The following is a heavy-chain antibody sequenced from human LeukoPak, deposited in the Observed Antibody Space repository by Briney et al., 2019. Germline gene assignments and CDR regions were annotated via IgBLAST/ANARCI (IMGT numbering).Heavy chain of an antibody. CDR2: INHSGST. CDR3: ARGGGRYCSSTSCYVYAGPYYFDY. V-gene: IGHV4-34*01. Sequence: SETLSLTRAVYGGSFSCYFCSWIRQPPGKEREWIGEINHSGSTNYHPSLKSRVTISVDTSKNQFSLKLSYVTAADTAVYYCARGGGRYCSSTSCYVYAGPYYFDYWGQGTLVTVSS. D-gene: IGHD2-2*01. CDR1: GGSFSCYF. J-gene: IGHJ4*02.